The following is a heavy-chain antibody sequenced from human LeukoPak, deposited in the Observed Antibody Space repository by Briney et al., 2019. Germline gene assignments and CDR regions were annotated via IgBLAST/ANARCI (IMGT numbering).Heavy chain of an antibody. V-gene: IGHV1-46*01. CDR3: ARAKVVVVPAAMGPRNWFDP. CDR2: INPSGGST. D-gene: IGHD2-2*01. Sequence: ASVKVSCKASGYTFTSYYMHWVRQAPGQGLEWMGIINPSGGSTSYAQKFQGRVTMTRDTSTSTVYMELSSLRSEDTAAYYCARAKVVVVPAAMGPRNWFDPWGQGTLVTVSS. CDR1: GYTFTSYY. J-gene: IGHJ5*02.